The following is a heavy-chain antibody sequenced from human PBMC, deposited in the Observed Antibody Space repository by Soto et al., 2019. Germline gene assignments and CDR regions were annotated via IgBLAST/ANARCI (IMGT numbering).Heavy chain of an antibody. D-gene: IGHD5-18*01. V-gene: IGHV1-69*01. Sequence: QVPLVQSGAEVKKPGSSVKVSCKASGGTFSSYAISWVRQAPGQGLEWMGGIIPIFGTANYAQKFQGRVTITADESTSTAYMELSSLRSEDTAVYYCARDRDTAIINYYYYGMDVWGQGTTVTVSS. J-gene: IGHJ6*02. CDR1: GGTFSSYA. CDR3: ARDRDTAIINYYYYGMDV. CDR2: IIPIFGTA.